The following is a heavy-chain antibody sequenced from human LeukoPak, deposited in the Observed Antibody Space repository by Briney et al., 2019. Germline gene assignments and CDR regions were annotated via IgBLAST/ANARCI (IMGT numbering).Heavy chain of an antibody. CDR1: GGSISSYY. CDR3: ARGDMVRGVDGLRFDP. D-gene: IGHD3-10*01. V-gene: IGHV4-59*01. J-gene: IGHJ5*02. CDR2: IYYSGST. Sequence: SETLSLTCTVSGGSISSYYWSWIRQPPGKGLERIGYIYYSGSTNYNPSLKSRVTISVDTSKNQFSLKLSSVTAADTAVYYCARGDMVRGVDGLRFDPWGQGTLVTVSS.